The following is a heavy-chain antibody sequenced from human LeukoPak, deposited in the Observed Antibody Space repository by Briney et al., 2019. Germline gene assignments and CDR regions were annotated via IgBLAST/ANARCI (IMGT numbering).Heavy chain of an antibody. CDR3: ARDRTYCSGRSCYFDWYFDL. J-gene: IGHJ2*01. Sequence: SETLSLTCTVSGGSISSYYWSWIRQPPGKGLEWIGYIYYSGSTNYNPSLKSRVTISVDTSKNQFSLKLSSVTAADTAVYYCARDRTYCSGRSCYFDWYFDLWGRGTLVAVSS. D-gene: IGHD2-15*01. CDR2: IYYSGST. V-gene: IGHV4-59*01. CDR1: GGSISSYY.